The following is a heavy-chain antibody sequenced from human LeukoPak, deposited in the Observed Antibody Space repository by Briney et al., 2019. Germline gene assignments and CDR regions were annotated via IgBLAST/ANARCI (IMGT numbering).Heavy chain of an antibody. V-gene: IGHV4-30-2*01. Sequence: SETLSLTCAVSGGSISSGGYSWSWIRQPPGKGLEWIGYIYHSGSTYYNPSLKSRVTISVDRSKNQFSLKLSSVTAADTAVYYCARGVKRTVTARRLYFDYWGQGTLVTVSS. CDR2: IYHSGST. CDR3: ARGVKRTVTARRLYFDY. CDR1: GGSISSGGYS. J-gene: IGHJ4*02. D-gene: IGHD4-17*01.